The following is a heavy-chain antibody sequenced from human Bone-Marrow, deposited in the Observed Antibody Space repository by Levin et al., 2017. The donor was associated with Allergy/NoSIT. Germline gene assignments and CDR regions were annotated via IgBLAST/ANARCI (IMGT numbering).Heavy chain of an antibody. Sequence: SETLSLTCAISGDSVSSNSAAWNWIRQSPSRGLEWLGRTYYRSKWYNDYAVSVKSRITINPDTSKNQFSLQLNSVTPEDTAVYYCARGGDTAMVLFWFDPWGQGTLVTVSS. J-gene: IGHJ5*02. CDR2: TYYRSKWYN. V-gene: IGHV6-1*01. D-gene: IGHD5-18*01. CDR3: ARGGDTAMVLFWFDP. CDR1: GDSVSSNSAA.